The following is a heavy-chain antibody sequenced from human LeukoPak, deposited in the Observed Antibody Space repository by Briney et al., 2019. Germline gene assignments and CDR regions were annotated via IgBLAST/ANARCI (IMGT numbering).Heavy chain of an antibody. CDR3: ASRDGYNPREP. J-gene: IGHJ5*02. CDR2: INHSGST. Sequence: PSETLSLTCAVHGGSFSGYYWSWIRQPPGKGLEWIGEINHSGSTNYNPSLKSRVTISVDTSKNQFSLKLSSVTAADTAVYYCASRDGYNPREPWGQGTLVTVSS. D-gene: IGHD5-24*01. CDR1: GGSFSGYY. V-gene: IGHV4-34*01.